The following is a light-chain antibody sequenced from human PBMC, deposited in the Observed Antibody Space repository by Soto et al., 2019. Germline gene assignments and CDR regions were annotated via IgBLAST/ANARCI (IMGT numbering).Light chain of an antibody. J-gene: IGKJ2*01. CDR2: WAS. V-gene: IGKV4-1*01. CDR3: QQYYSDPYT. Sequence: DIVMTQSPDSLAVSLGESATINCKSSQSVLHSSSNKNYLGGYQQKPGQPPKLLIYWASTRESGVPDRFSGGGSGTDFALTIGSLQAEDVAFYTCQQYYSDPYTFGQGPKREIK. CDR1: QSVLHSSSNKNY.